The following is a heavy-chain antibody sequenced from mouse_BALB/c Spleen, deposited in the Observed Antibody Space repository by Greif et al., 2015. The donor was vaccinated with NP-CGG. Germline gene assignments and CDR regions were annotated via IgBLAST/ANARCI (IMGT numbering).Heavy chain of an antibody. J-gene: IGHJ4*01. Sequence: QVQLKESGAELVRPGTSVKVSCKASGYGFTNYLIEWVKQRPGQGLEWIGVINPGSGGTNYNEKFKGKATLTADKSSSTAYMQLSSLTSDDSAVYFCARSSYDGYSYAMDYWGQGTSVTVSS. CDR2: INPGSGGT. CDR3: ARSSYDGYSYAMDY. V-gene: IGHV1-54*01. CDR1: GYGFTNYL. D-gene: IGHD2-3*01.